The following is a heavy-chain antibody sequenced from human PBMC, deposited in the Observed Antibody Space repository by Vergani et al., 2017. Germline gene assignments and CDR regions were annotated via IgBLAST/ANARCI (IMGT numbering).Heavy chain of an antibody. CDR3: ARGRARGIYGDSPDY. V-gene: IGHV3-21*04. CDR2: ISSSSSYI. CDR1: GFTFSSYS. D-gene: IGHD4-17*01. J-gene: IGHJ4*02. Sequence: EVQLVESGGGLVKPGGSLRLSCAASGFTFSSYSMNWVRQAPGKGLEWVSSISSSSSYIYYADSVKGRFTISRDNAKNSLYLQMNSLRAEDTAVYYCARGRARGIYGDSPDYWGQGTLVTVSS.